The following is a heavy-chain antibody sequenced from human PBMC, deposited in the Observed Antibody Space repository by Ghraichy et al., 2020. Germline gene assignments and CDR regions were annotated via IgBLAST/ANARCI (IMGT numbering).Heavy chain of an antibody. CDR3: ARARYYYDSSGYFPYYYYYMDV. CDR1: GGTFSSYA. D-gene: IGHD3-22*01. CDR2: IIPIFGTA. V-gene: IGHV1-69*13. Sequence: SVKVSCKASGGTFSSYAISWVRQAPGQGLEWMGGIIPIFGTANYAQKFQGRVTITADESTSTAYMELSSLRSEDTAVYYCARARYYYDSSGYFPYYYYYMDVWGKGTTVTVSS. J-gene: IGHJ6*03.